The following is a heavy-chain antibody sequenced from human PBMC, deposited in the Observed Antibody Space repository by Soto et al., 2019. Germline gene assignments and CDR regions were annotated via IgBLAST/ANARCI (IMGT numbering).Heavy chain of an antibody. Sequence: GASVKVSCKASGYTFTGYYMHWVRQAPGQGLEWMGWINPNSGGTNYAQKFQGWVTMTRDTSISTAYMELSRLRSDDTAVYYCARLGDVDQSTDAFDIWGQGTMVTVSS. CDR2: INPNSGGT. D-gene: IGHD1-26*01. CDR1: GYTFTGYY. V-gene: IGHV1-2*04. CDR3: ARLGDVDQSTDAFDI. J-gene: IGHJ3*02.